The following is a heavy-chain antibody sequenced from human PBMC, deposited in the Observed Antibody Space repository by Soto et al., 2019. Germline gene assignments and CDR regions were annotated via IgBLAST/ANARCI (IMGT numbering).Heavy chain of an antibody. D-gene: IGHD6-13*01. Sequence: QVQLVESGGGVVQPGRSLRLSCAASGFSFSSYPMHWVRQAPGKGLECVGVISDDGKNKFYANSVTGRFTISRDNSKNTLEFQIKSLRDEETAGYYCARDGHYRSWGEFDYWGQGTLVTVPS. V-gene: IGHV3-30*14. CDR1: GFSFSSYP. CDR2: ISDDGKNK. CDR3: ARDGHYRSWGEFDY. J-gene: IGHJ4*02.